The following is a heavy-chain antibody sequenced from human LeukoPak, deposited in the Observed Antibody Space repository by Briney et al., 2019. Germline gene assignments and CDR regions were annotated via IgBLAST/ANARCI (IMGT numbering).Heavy chain of an antibody. Sequence: GEPPKISGKGSGYSFTSYWIGWVRQMPGKGLEWMGIIYPGDSDTRYSPSFQGQVTISADKSISTAYLQWSSLKASDTAMYYCARHEGGVVVLSCFDYWGQGTLVTVSS. J-gene: IGHJ4*02. CDR2: IYPGDSDT. CDR3: ARHEGGVVVLSCFDY. V-gene: IGHV5-51*01. D-gene: IGHD2-2*01. CDR1: GYSFTSYW.